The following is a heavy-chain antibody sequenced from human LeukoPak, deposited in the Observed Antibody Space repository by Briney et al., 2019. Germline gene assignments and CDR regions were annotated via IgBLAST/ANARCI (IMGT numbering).Heavy chain of an antibody. V-gene: IGHV3-7*03. D-gene: IGHD6-13*01. Sequence: GGSLRLSCTASGFTFSSHWMNWIRQAPGRGLECVASIRMDGNEKYYVDSVKGRFTISRDNAKKSLYLQMNSLRAEDTAVYYCARDHTAAGLIFYYWGQGTLVTVSS. CDR2: IRMDGNEK. CDR1: GFTFSSHW. CDR3: ARDHTAAGLIFYY. J-gene: IGHJ4*02.